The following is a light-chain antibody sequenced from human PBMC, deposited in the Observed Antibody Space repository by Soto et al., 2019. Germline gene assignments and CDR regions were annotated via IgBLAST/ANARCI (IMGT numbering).Light chain of an antibody. J-gene: IGKJ1*01. CDR1: QGIRNE. CDR2: AAS. V-gene: IGKV1-39*01. Sequence: IQMTQFPSSLSASVGDRGTITFRASQGIRNELGWYQQKKGKAPKILIYAASSLQSGVPSRFSGSGSGTDFTLTISSLQPEDFATYYCQQSYSNPQTFGQGTKVDIK. CDR3: QQSYSNPQT.